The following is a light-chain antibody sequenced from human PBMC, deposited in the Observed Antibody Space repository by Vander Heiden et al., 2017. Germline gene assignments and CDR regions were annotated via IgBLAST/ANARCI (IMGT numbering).Light chain of an antibody. Sequence: QSVLTQPPSASGTPGQRVTISCSGTNPTIGSNPAHWYQRLPGTAPKLLVYGNNQRPSGVPDRFSGSKTGTSVSLAISGLRSEDEGDYYCAAWDDTLSAVVFGGGTRLTVL. J-gene: IGLJ2*01. CDR2: GNN. CDR1: NPTIGSNP. V-gene: IGLV1-47*01. CDR3: AAWDDTLSAVV.